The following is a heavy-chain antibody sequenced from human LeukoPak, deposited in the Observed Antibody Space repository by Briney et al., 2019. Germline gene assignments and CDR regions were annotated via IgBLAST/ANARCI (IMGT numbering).Heavy chain of an antibody. CDR1: GYTFTSYY. J-gene: IGHJ6*02. V-gene: IGHV1-46*01. D-gene: IGHD6-13*01. Sequence: GASVKVSCKASGYTFTSYYMHWVRQAPGQGLEWMGIINPSGGSTSYAQKFQGRVTMTRDTSTSTVYMELSSLRSEDTAVYYCARELGQQLVLAYYYYGMDVWGQGTTVTVSS. CDR3: ARELGQQLVLAYYYYGMDV. CDR2: INPSGGST.